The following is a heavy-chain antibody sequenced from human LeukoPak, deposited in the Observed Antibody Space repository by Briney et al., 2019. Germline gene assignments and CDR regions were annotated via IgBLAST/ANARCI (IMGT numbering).Heavy chain of an antibody. J-gene: IGHJ4*02. CDR2: ITTSGSRT. CDR1: GFTFSNYA. Sequence: GGSLRLSCAASGFTFSNYAMNWVRQAPGKGLEWVASITTSGSRTYYADSMKGRCTVSRDNAMDTLYLQMNSLRAEDTAVYYCARGANSSGSFFDYWGQGTLVTVSS. V-gene: IGHV3-21*01. D-gene: IGHD6-19*01. CDR3: ARGANSSGSFFDY.